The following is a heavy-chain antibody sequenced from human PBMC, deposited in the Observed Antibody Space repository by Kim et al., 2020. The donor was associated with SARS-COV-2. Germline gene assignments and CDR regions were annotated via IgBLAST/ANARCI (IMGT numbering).Heavy chain of an antibody. D-gene: IGHD1-20*01. Sequence: SVKVSCKASGGTFSSYAISWVRQAPGQGLEWMGGIIPIFGTANYAQKFQGRVTITADESTSTAYMELSSLRSEDTAVYYCASRERHNWNDPGSLDYWGQGTLVTVSS. V-gene: IGHV1-69*13. CDR1: GGTFSSYA. CDR3: ASRERHNWNDPGSLDY. CDR2: IIPIFGTA. J-gene: IGHJ4*02.